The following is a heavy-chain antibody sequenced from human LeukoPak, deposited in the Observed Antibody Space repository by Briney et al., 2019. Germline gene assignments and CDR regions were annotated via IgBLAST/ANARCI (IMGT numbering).Heavy chain of an antibody. Sequence: SETLSLTCTVSGGSISSGSYYWSWIRQPAGKGLEWIGRIYTSGSTNYNPSLKSRVTISVDTSKNQFSLKLSSVTAADTAVYHCAREMATIRGDAFDIWGQGTMVTVSS. J-gene: IGHJ3*02. CDR3: AREMATIRGDAFDI. CDR2: IYTSGST. D-gene: IGHD5-24*01. CDR1: GGSISSGSYY. V-gene: IGHV4-61*02.